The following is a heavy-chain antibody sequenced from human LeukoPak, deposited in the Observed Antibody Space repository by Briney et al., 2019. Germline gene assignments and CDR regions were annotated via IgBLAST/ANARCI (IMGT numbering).Heavy chain of an antibody. Sequence: SETLSLTCTVSGGSISSSNWWSWVRQPPGKGLEWIGEIYHSGSTNYNPSLKSRVTISVDKSKNQFSLKLTSVTAADTAAYYCARQGDSGWYYFDYWGQGTLVTVSS. V-gene: IGHV4-4*02. J-gene: IGHJ4*02. CDR2: IYHSGST. CDR1: GGSISSSNW. CDR3: ARQGDSGWYYFDY. D-gene: IGHD6-19*01.